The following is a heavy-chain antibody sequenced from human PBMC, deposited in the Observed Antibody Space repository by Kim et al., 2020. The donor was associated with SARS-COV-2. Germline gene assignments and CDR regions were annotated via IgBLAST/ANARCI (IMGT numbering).Heavy chain of an antibody. D-gene: IGHD2-2*01. Sequence: SQTLSLTCAISGDSVSSNSAAWNWIRQSPSRCLEWLGRTYYRSKWYNDYAVSVKSRITINPDTSNNQFSLQLNSVTPEDTAVYYCARDGAGIVVVPAAPRGNWFDPWGQGTLVTVSS. V-gene: IGHV6-1*01. CDR2: TYYRSKWYN. J-gene: IGHJ5*02. CDR1: GDSVSSNSAA. CDR3: ARDGAGIVVVPAAPRGNWFDP.